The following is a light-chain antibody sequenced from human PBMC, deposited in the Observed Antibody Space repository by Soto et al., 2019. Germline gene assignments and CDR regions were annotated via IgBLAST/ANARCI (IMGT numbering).Light chain of an antibody. V-gene: IGKV3-20*01. CDR3: QQYGSSPKT. J-gene: IGKJ1*01. CDR2: GAS. Sequence: EIVLTQSPGTLSLSPGERATLSCRASQSVSSSYLAWYQQKPGQAPRLLIYGASSRATSIPDRFSGSGSATDFTLTISSLEPEDFAVYYCQQYGSSPKTFGQGTTVAIK. CDR1: QSVSSSY.